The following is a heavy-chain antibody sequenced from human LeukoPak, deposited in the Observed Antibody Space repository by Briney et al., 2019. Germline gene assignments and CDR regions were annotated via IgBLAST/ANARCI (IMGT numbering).Heavy chain of an antibody. CDR2: INAGNGNT. J-gene: IGHJ4*02. V-gene: IGHV1-3*03. Sequence: LVASVKVSCKASGYTFTSYAMHWVRQAPGQRLEWMGWINAGNGNTKYSQEFQGRVTITRDTSASTAYMELSSLRSEDMAVYYCARGRYCSSTSCYGEAVFDYWGQGTLVTVSS. D-gene: IGHD2-2*01. CDR1: GYTFTSYA. CDR3: ARGRYCSSTSCYGEAVFDY.